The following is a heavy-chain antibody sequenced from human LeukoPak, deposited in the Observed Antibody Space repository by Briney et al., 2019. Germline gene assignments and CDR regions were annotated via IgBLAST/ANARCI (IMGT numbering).Heavy chain of an antibody. Sequence: SQTLSLTCTVSGGSISSGSYYWSWIRQPAGKGLEWIGRIYTSGSTNYNPSLKSQVTISLDTSKNQFSLKLSSVTAADTAVYYCARDWPRGYFDYWGQGTLVTVSS. CDR2: IYTSGST. CDR3: ARDWPRGYFDY. J-gene: IGHJ4*02. CDR1: GGSISSGSYY. V-gene: IGHV4-61*02.